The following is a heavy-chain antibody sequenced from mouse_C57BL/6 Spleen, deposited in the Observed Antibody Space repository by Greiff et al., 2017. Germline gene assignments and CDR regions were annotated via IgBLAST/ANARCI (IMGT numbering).Heavy chain of an antibody. J-gene: IGHJ2*01. V-gene: IGHV1-53*01. CDR3: ARYGGYFDY. D-gene: IGHD1-1*02. CDR1: GYTFTSSW. Sequence: VQLQQPGTELAKPGASVKLSCKSSGYTFTSSWMHWVKQRPGPGLAWIGNINPSNGGTYYNAKFKSKATLPVDKSSSTAYMQLSSLTSEDSAVXYCARYGGYFDYWGQGTTLTVSS. CDR2: INPSNGGT.